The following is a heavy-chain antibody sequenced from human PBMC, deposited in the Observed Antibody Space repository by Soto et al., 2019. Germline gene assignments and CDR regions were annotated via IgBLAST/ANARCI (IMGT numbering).Heavy chain of an antibody. V-gene: IGHV3-74*01. Sequence: EVQLVDSGGGLVQPGGSLRLSCAASGFTFTNFWMHWVRQAPGKGLVWVSRINGDGTSTYYADSVKGRFTISRDNAKNTLYLQMNGLGAEATAVYYCTRESYDSSGYYHSSWFDPGGQGTLVTVSS. D-gene: IGHD3-22*01. J-gene: IGHJ5*02. CDR1: GFTFTNFW. CDR2: INGDGTST. CDR3: TRESYDSSGYYHSSWFDP.